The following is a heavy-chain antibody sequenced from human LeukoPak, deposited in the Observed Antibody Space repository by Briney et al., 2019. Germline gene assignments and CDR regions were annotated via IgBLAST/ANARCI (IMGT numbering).Heavy chain of an antibody. Sequence: PGGSLRLSCAASGFTVSSNYMTWVGQAPGKGLEWVSIIYTGGSTKYADSVKGRFTIFRDNSKNTLYLQMNSLRVEDTAVYYCASSSAATAMGLDYWGQGTLVTVSS. V-gene: IGHV3-53*01. CDR3: ASSSAATAMGLDY. CDR2: IYTGGST. J-gene: IGHJ4*02. CDR1: GFTVSSNY. D-gene: IGHD5-18*01.